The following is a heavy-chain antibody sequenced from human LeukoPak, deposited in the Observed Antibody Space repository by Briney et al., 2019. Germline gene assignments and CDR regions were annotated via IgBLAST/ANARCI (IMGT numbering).Heavy chain of an antibody. D-gene: IGHD3-10*01. J-gene: IGHJ6*03. CDR2: ISGSGGST. V-gene: IGHV3-23*01. CDR3: AKAWAGSHHYYYYYMDV. Sequence: GGSLRLSCAASGFTFSSYSMTWVRQAPGKGLEWVSAISGSGGSTYYADSVKGRFTISRDNSKNTLYLQMNSLRAEDTAVYYCAKAWAGSHHYYYYYMDVWGKGTTVTVSS. CDR1: GFTFSSYS.